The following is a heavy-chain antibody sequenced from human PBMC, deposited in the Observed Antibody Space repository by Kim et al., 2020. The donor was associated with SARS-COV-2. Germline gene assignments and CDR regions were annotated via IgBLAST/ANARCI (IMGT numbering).Heavy chain of an antibody. CDR1: GYTFTAYD. D-gene: IGHD7-27*01. Sequence: ASVKVSCKASGYTFTAYDINWVRQATGQGLEWLGWMNPNNGHTGYAQKFQGRVSLTGDTSINTAYLELSSLGYDDTAVYYCAKNLALTGDLDDWGQGTLVTVSS. CDR3: AKNLALTGDLDD. CDR2: MNPNNGHT. V-gene: IGHV1-8*01. J-gene: IGHJ4*02.